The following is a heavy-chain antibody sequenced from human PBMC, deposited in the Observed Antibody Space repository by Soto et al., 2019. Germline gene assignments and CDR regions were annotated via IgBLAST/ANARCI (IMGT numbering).Heavy chain of an antibody. V-gene: IGHV1-3*01. Sequence: ASVKVACKASAYAFTSHAVHCLLRAPGERIEWMGWINAGNGNTKYSQKFQGRVTITRDTSASTAYMELSSLRSEDTAVYYCARGTQHSYYDYYMDVWGKGSTVTV. CDR3: ARGTQHSYYDYYMDV. CDR1: AYAFTSHA. J-gene: IGHJ6*03. CDR2: INAGNGNT.